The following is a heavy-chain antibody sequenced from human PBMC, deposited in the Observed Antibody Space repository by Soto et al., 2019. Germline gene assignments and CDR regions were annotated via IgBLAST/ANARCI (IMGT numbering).Heavy chain of an antibody. D-gene: IGHD3-3*01. Sequence: PGGSLRLSCAASVFTFSSYAMSWVRQAPGKGLEWVSAISGSGGSTYYADSVKGRFTISRDNSKNTLYLQMNSLRAEDTAVYYCAKDQSRITIFGVVTITDYYYYGMDVWGQGTTVTVSS. V-gene: IGHV3-23*01. CDR3: AKDQSRITIFGVVTITDYYYYGMDV. CDR2: ISGSGGST. CDR1: VFTFSSYA. J-gene: IGHJ6*02.